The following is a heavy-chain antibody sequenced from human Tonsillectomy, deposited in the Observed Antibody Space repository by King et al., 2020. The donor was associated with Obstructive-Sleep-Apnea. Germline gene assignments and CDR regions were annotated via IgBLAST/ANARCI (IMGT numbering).Heavy chain of an antibody. Sequence: VQLQESGPGLVKPSGTLSLTCAVCGGSISSSNWWSWVRQPPGKGLEWIGEIDHRGSTNYNPSLDGRVTISVEKSKNQFSLKLSSVTASDTAVYYCARVNDYGDFDAFDIWGQGTMVTVSS. CDR2: IDHRGST. CDR3: ARVNDYGDFDAFDI. D-gene: IGHD4-17*01. J-gene: IGHJ3*02. V-gene: IGHV4-4*02. CDR1: GGSISSSNW.